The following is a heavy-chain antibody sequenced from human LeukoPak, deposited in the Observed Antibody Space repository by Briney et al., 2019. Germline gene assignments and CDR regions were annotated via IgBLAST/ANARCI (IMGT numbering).Heavy chain of an antibody. Sequence: SETLSLTCTVSGGSISNSNYYWGWIRQPPGKGLEWIGSIYYSGITNYNPSLKSRVTISVDNSKNQFSLKMSSMTAADTAVYYCARAGWYTLDNWGQGTLVTVSS. CDR1: GGSISNSNYY. V-gene: IGHV4-39*07. D-gene: IGHD2-15*01. CDR3: ARAGWYTLDN. CDR2: IYYSGIT. J-gene: IGHJ4*02.